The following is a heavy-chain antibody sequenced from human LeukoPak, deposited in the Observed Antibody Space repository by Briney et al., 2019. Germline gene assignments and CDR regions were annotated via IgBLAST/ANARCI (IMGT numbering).Heavy chain of an antibody. CDR3: ARDFPRIAVAGTKPGYYYGMDV. V-gene: IGHV1-46*01. D-gene: IGHD6-19*01. CDR2: INPSGGST. CDR1: GYTFTSYY. Sequence: ASVKVSCKASGYTFTSYYMHWVRQAPGQGLEWMGIINPSGGSTSYAQKFQGGVTMTWDTSTSTVYMELSSLRSEDTAVYYCARDFPRIAVAGTKPGYYYGMDVWGQGTTVTVSS. J-gene: IGHJ6*02.